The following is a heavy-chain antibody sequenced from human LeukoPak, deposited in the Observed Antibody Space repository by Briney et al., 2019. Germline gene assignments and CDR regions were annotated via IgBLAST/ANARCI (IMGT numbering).Heavy chain of an antibody. CDR2: INHSGST. V-gene: IGHV4-4*02. Sequence: SETLSLTCAVSGGSISRSNWWSWVRQSPGKGLEWIGEINHSGSTNYNPSLKSRVTISVDTSKNQFSLKLSSVTAADTAVYYCARGLGSSSGGGVGYWGQGTLVTVSS. J-gene: IGHJ4*02. CDR3: ARGLGSSSGGGVGY. CDR1: GGSISRSNW. D-gene: IGHD6-6*01.